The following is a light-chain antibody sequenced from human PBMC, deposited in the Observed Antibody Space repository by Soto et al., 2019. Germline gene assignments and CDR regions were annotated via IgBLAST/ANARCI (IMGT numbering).Light chain of an antibody. Sequence: DIQMTQSPSTLSASVGDRVTITCRASQTISNWLAWYQQKPGKAPKLLIYDASSLESGVPSRFSGSGSGTEFTLTISSLQPDDFATYYCQQHNSYPLTFGGGTKVDIK. CDR2: DAS. CDR1: QTISNW. V-gene: IGKV1-5*01. CDR3: QQHNSYPLT. J-gene: IGKJ4*01.